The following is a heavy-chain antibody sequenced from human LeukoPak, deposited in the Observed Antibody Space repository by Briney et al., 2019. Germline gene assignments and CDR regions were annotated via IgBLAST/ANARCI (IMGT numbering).Heavy chain of an antibody. CDR3: ARGKPASSGWYRRQGQTDY. Sequence: GASVKVSCKASGYTFTSYYMHWVRQAPGQGLEWMGIINPSGGSTSYAQKFQGRVTMTRDTSTSTAYMELRSLRSDDTAVYYCARGKPASSGWYRRQGQTDYWGQGTLVTVSS. D-gene: IGHD6-19*01. CDR2: INPSGGST. CDR1: GYTFTSYY. V-gene: IGHV1-46*01. J-gene: IGHJ4*02.